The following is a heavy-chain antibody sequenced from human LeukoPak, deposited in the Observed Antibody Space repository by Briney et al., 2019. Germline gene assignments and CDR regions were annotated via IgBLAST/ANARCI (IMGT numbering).Heavy chain of an antibody. V-gene: IGHV4-34*01. Sequence: RTSETLSLTCAVSGGSFSDYQWNWIRQSPGKGLEWLGEISHSGTTTYNPSLKSRVTISVDTSKNQFSLKLRSVTAADTAVYYCARDPAPLYCGGDCYSHWGQGTLVTVSS. CDR2: ISHSGTT. D-gene: IGHD2-21*02. CDR1: GGSFSDYQ. J-gene: IGHJ4*02. CDR3: ARDPAPLYCGGDCYSH.